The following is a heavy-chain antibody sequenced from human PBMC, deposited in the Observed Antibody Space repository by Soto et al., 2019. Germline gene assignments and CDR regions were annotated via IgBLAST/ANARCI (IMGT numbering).Heavy chain of an antibody. CDR3: ARQAAGSIYYYYYYGMDV. CDR2: IYYSGST. Sequence: PSETLYLTCTVSGGSISSSSYYWGWIRQPPGKGLEWIGSIYYSGSTYYNPSLKSRVTISVDTSKNQFSLKLSSVTAADTAVYYCARQAAGSIYYYYYYGMDVWGQGTTVTVSS. CDR1: GGSISSSSYY. D-gene: IGHD6-13*01. V-gene: IGHV4-39*01. J-gene: IGHJ6*02.